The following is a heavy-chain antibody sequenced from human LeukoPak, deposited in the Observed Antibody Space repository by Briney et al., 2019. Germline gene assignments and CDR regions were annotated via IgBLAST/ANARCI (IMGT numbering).Heavy chain of an antibody. Sequence: TASETLSLTCTVSGGSISSGGYYWSWIRQHPGKGLEWIGYIYYSGSTYYNPSLKSRVTISVDTSKNQFSLKLSSVTAADTAVYYCARAPYYYDSSGYTNWFDPWGQGTLVTVSP. J-gene: IGHJ5*02. CDR1: GGSISSGGYY. V-gene: IGHV4-31*03. CDR3: ARAPYYYDSSGYTNWFDP. D-gene: IGHD3-22*01. CDR2: IYYSGST.